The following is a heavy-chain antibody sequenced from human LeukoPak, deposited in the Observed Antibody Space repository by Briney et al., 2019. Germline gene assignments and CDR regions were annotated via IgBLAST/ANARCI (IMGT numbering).Heavy chain of an antibody. CDR2: ISYDGSNK. CDR3: ATGRRIVGATTGYYGMDV. J-gene: IGHJ6*02. D-gene: IGHD1-26*01. V-gene: IGHV3-30-3*01. Sequence: GGSLRLSCAASGFTFSSYAMHWVRQAPGEGLEWVAVISYDGSNKYYADSVKGRFTISRDNSKNTLYLQMNSLRAEDTAVYYCATGRRIVGATTGYYGMDVWGQGTTVTVSS. CDR1: GFTFSSYA.